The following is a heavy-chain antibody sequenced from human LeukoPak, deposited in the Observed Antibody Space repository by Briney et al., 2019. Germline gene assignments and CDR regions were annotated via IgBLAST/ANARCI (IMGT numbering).Heavy chain of an antibody. V-gene: IGHV1-8*01. CDR3: ARGNVYSRGRTWFAP. Sequence: VASVKVSCKASGYTFTSYDISWVRQATGQGPGWMGWMNPNSGNTGYAQKFQGRVSMTRSTSTNTAYMELSSLRYEDTAIYYCARGNVYSRGRTWFAPWGQGTLVTVSS. CDR2: MNPNSGNT. CDR1: GYTFTSYD. J-gene: IGHJ5*02. D-gene: IGHD5-18*01.